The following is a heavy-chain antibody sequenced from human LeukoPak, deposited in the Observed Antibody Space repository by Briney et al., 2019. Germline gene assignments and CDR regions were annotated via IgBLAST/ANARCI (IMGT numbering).Heavy chain of an antibody. V-gene: IGHV1-69*05. D-gene: IGHD3-22*01. CDR1: GGTFSSYA. CDR3: ARDYYYDSSGYYYNPFDY. Sequence: SVKVSCKASGGTFSSYAISWVRQAPGQGLEWMGRIIPIFGTASYAQKFQGRVTITTDESTSTAYMELSSLRSEDTAVYYCARDYYYDSSGYYYNPFDYWGQGTLVTVSS. CDR2: IIPIFGTA. J-gene: IGHJ4*02.